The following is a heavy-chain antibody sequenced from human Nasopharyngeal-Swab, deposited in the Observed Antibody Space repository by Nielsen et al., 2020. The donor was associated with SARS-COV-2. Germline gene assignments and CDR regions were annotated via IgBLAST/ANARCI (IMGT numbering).Heavy chain of an antibody. CDR3: ARDAWGLGELSLYPDYYYGMDV. CDR2: IYHSGST. CDR1: GGSISSSNW. J-gene: IGHJ6*02. V-gene: IGHV4-4*02. D-gene: IGHD3-16*02. Sequence: SETLSLTCAVSGGSISSSNWWSWVRQPPGKGLEWIGEIYHSGSTNYNPSLKSRVTISVDKSKNQFSLKLSSVTAADTAVYYCARDAWGLGELSLYPDYYYGMDVWGQGTTVTVSS.